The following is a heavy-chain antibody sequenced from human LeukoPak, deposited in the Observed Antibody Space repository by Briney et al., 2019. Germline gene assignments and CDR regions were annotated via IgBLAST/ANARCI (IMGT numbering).Heavy chain of an antibody. CDR2: ISYDGSNK. D-gene: IGHD5-12*01. CDR1: GFTFSSYA. J-gene: IGHJ4*02. CDR3: ASRGYSGYDSLPLR. Sequence: GRSLRLSCAASGFTFSSYAMHWVRQAPGKGLEWVAVISYDGSNKCYADSVKGRFTISRDNSKNTLYLQMNSLRAEDTAVYYCASRGYSGYDSLPLRWGQGTLVTVSS. V-gene: IGHV3-30-3*01.